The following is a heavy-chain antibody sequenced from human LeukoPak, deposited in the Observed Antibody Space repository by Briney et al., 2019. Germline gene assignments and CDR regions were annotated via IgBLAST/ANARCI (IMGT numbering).Heavy chain of an antibody. D-gene: IGHD5-12*01. CDR1: GGSISSRSYY. CDR3: ARLRRIVASSRGDY. J-gene: IGHJ4*02. V-gene: IGHV4-39*07. Sequence: SETLSLTCTVSGGSISSRSYYWGWIRQPPGKGLEWIGEINHSGSTNYNPSLKSRVTISVDTSKNQFSLKLSSVTAADTAVYYCARLRRIVASSRGDYWGQGTLVTLSS. CDR2: INHSGST.